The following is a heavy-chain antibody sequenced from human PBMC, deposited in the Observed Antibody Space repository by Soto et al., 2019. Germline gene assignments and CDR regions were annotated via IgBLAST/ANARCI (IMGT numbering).Heavy chain of an antibody. V-gene: IGHV3-23*01. Sequence: GGSLRLSCAASGFTFSSYAMSWVRQAPGKGLEWVSAISGSGGSTYYADSVKGRFTISRDNSKNTLYLQMNSLRAEDTAVYYCAKDFSHDYGDYSGLGAFDIWGQGTMVTVSS. CDR2: ISGSGGST. J-gene: IGHJ3*02. CDR3: AKDFSHDYGDYSGLGAFDI. CDR1: GFTFSSYA. D-gene: IGHD4-17*01.